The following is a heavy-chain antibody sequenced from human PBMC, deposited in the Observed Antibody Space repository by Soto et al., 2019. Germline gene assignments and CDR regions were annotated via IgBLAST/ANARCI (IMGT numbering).Heavy chain of an antibody. D-gene: IGHD3-3*01. CDR1: GGTFSSYA. J-gene: IGHJ5*02. CDR2: IIPIFGTA. CDR3: ARDHYDFWSGYPGGHNWFDP. V-gene: IGHV1-69*06. Sequence: SVKVSCKASGGTFSSYAISWVRQAPGQGLEWMGGIIPIFGTANYAQKFQGRVTITADKSTSTAYMELSSLRSEDTAVYYCARDHYDFWSGYPGGHNWFDPWGQGTLVTVSS.